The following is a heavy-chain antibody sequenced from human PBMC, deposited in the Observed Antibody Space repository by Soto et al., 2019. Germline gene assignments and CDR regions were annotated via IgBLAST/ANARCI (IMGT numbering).Heavy chain of an antibody. D-gene: IGHD6-19*01. J-gene: IGHJ4*02. CDR3: ARREGGSSGWYGAASFDY. CDR2: IYYSGST. CDR1: GGSISSYY. V-gene: IGHV4-59*01. Sequence: QVQLQESGPGLVKPSETLSLTCTVSGGSISSYYWSWIRQPPGKGLEWIGYIYYSGSTNYNPSLKSRVTISVDTSKNQFSLKLSSVTAADTAVYYCARREGGSSGWYGAASFDYLGQGTLVTVSS.